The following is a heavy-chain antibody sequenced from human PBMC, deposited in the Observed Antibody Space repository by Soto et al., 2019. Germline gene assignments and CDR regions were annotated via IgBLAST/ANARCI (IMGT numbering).Heavy chain of an antibody. CDR1: GFTFRTSV. D-gene: IGHD6-19*01. J-gene: IGHJ3*01. V-gene: IGHV3-23*01. CDR2: INDNGGAT. Sequence: EVQLLDSRGGLVQPGGSLRLSCAASGFTFRTSVMTWVRQAPGKGLEWVSTINDNGGATHYADSVKGRFTISRDNSRDTMFLQMNSLRAEDTAIYYCAREGFGSGHAGGFDVWGQGTMVTVSS. CDR3: AREGFGSGHAGGFDV.